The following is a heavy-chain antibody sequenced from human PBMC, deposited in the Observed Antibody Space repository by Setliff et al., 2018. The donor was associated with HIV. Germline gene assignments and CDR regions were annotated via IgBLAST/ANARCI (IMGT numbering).Heavy chain of an antibody. Sequence: SETLSLTCTVSGDSINGYYWSWFRQPPGRGLEWIGYIYSSGTIKYNPSLKSRVTILVDTSKNQFSLRLSSVTAADTAVYYCARRSAKSSFLYFDYWGQGTLVTVSS. CDR3: ARRSAKSSFLYFDY. CDR2: IYSSGTI. V-gene: IGHV4-59*08. D-gene: IGHD3-16*02. J-gene: IGHJ4*02. CDR1: GDSINGYY.